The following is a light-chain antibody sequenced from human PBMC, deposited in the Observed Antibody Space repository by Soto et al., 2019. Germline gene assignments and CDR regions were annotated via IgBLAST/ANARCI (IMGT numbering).Light chain of an antibody. V-gene: IGLV2-14*03. CDR3: CSYTFSNTLI. J-gene: IGLJ2*01. CDR1: SRDVGAYDY. Sequence: QSALTQPASVSGSPGQSITISCTGTSRDVGAYDYVSWYLQYPDKAPQLLIYYVDHRPSGVSSRFSGSKSGNTASLTISGLQAEDEGDYYCCSYTFSNTLIFXGGTKVTVL. CDR2: YVD.